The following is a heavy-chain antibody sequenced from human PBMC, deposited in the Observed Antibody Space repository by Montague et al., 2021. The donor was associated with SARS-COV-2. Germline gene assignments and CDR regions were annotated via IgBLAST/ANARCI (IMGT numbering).Heavy chain of an antibody. CDR2: IYYSGTI. CDR1: GASISTGAYY. Sequence: TLSLTCTVSGASISTGAYYWSWIRQHPEKGLEWIGYIYYSGTIYYNPSLKSRVTMSLDTSNNHSSLKLSSVTAADTAVYYCATASGSGSLGFHYWGQGTLVLVSS. V-gene: IGHV4-31*03. D-gene: IGHD3-10*01. CDR3: ATASGSGSLGFHY. J-gene: IGHJ4*02.